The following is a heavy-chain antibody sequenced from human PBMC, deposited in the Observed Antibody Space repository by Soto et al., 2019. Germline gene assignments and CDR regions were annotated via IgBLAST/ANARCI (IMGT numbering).Heavy chain of an antibody. CDR1: GFTFRTYW. CDR3: ARDGSTSWYSYDYHGMDV. J-gene: IGHJ6*02. D-gene: IGHD5-18*01. Sequence: EVQLVESGGGLVQPGGYLRLSCGASGFTFRTYWLSWVRQVPGKGLEWVANINQDGSEKNYVDSVKGRFTISRDNAKNSLHLQMSSLRAEDTALYYCARDGSTSWYSYDYHGMDVWGQGTTVTVSS. V-gene: IGHV3-7*05. CDR2: INQDGSEK.